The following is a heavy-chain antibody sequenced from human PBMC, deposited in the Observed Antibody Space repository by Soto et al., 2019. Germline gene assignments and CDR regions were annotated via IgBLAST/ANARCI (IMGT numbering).Heavy chain of an antibody. CDR2: ISPYNGNT. CDR1: GYTFSSYV. CDR3: AREGGVWGSFRYFDY. Sequence: QVQLVQSGVEVQKPGASVKVSCKASGYTFSSYVINWLRQAPGQGLEWMGWISPYNGNTNYGQNLQGRVTMTTDTSTSIVDMELRSLRSDDTAVYCCAREGGVWGSFRYFDYWGQGTLVTVSP. V-gene: IGHV1-18*04. D-gene: IGHD3-16*02. J-gene: IGHJ4*02.